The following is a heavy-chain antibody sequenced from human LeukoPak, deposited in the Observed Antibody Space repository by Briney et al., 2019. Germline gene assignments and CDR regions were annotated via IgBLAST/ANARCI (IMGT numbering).Heavy chain of an antibody. V-gene: IGHV1-2*02. CDR1: GYTFTGYY. CDR3: ANSIVVVTHWFDP. CDR2: INPNSGGA. Sequence: ASVKVSCKASGYTFTGYYMHWVRQAPGQGVERMGWINPNSGGANYAQKFQGRVTMTRDTSISTASMELSRLRSDDTAVYYCANSIVVVTHWFDPWGQGTLVTVSS. J-gene: IGHJ5*02. D-gene: IGHD2-21*02.